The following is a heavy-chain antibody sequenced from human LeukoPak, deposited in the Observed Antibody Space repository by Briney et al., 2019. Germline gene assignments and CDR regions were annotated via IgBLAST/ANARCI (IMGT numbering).Heavy chain of an antibody. D-gene: IGHD6-6*01. CDR2: IWYDGSNK. J-gene: IGHJ6*03. V-gene: IGHV3-33*06. CDR1: GFTFSSYG. Sequence: PGGSLRLSCAASGFTFSSYGMHWVRQAPGEGLEWVAVIWYDGSNKYYADSVKGRFTISRDNSKNTLYLQMNSLRAEDTAVYYCAKQYSSSSHYYYYYMDVWGKGTTVTVSS. CDR3: AKQYSSSSHYYYYYMDV.